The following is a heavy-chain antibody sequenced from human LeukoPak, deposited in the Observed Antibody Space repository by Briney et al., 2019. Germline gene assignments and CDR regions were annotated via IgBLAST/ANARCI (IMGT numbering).Heavy chain of an antibody. J-gene: IGHJ4*02. Sequence: PSETLSLTCTVSGGSISSSSYYWGWIRQPPGKGLEWIGSIYYSGSTYYNPSLKSRVTISVDTSKNQFSLKLSSVTAADTAVYYCARSPKYYYDSSGPNDYWGQGTLVTVSS. CDR1: GGSISSSSYY. V-gene: IGHV4-39*07. CDR2: IYYSGST. D-gene: IGHD3-22*01. CDR3: ARSPKYYYDSSGPNDY.